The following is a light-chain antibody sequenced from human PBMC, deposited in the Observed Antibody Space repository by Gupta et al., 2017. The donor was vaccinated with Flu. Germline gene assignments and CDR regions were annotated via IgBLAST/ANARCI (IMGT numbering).Light chain of an antibody. CDR3: SSYTSGSTLYV. Sequence: QSALTQPVSVSGSPGQSITISCSGTSSDVGRSDSVSWYQQHPDKAPKLIIFDVTKRPSGVSSRFSGSKSGNTASLTISGLQPEDETDYYCSSYTSGSTLYVFGTGTKVTVL. CDR2: DVT. CDR1: SSDVGRSDS. J-gene: IGLJ1*01. V-gene: IGLV2-14*03.